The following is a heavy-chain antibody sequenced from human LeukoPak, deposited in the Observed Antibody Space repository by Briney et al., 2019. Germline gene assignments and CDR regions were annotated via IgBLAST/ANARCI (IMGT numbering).Heavy chain of an antibody. Sequence: PSQTLSLTCTVSGGSISSGDYYWSWIRQPPGKGLEWIGYIYYSGSTYYNPSLKSRVTISVDMSKNQFSLKLSSVTAADTAVYYCARGHYDFWSGYYTQLAGYYFDYWGQGTLVTVSS. V-gene: IGHV4-30-4*08. CDR3: ARGHYDFWSGYYTQLAGYYFDY. CDR1: GGSISSGDYY. CDR2: IYYSGST. J-gene: IGHJ4*02. D-gene: IGHD3-3*01.